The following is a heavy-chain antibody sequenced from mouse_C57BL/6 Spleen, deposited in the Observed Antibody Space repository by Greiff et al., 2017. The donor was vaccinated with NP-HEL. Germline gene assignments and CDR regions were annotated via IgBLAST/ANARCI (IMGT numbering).Heavy chain of an antibody. CDR3: ASLLGNYYAMDY. Sequence: EVQRVESGGGLVQPGGSLKLSCAASGFTFSDYYMYWVRQTPEKRLEWVAYISNGGGSTYYPDTVKGRFTISRDNAKNTLYLQMSRLKSEDTAMYYCASLLGNYYAMDYWGQGTSVTVSS. CDR2: ISNGGGST. V-gene: IGHV5-12*01. D-gene: IGHD2-10*01. CDR1: GFTFSDYY. J-gene: IGHJ4*01.